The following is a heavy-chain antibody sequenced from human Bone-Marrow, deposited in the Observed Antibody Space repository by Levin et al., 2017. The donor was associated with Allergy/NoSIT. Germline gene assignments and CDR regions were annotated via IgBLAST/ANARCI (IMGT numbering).Heavy chain of an antibody. CDR1: GFTFRTFW. D-gene: IGHD3-10*01. CDR3: ARDHDGEDEYFDF. CDR2: IKQDGSDK. Sequence: GGSLRLSCAASGFTFRTFWMSWVRQAPGKGPEWVANIKQDGSDKYYVDSVEGRFTVSRDNAKNSLYLQMNSLRVEDTAVYYCARDHDGEDEYFDFWGQGTLVTVSS. J-gene: IGHJ4*02. V-gene: IGHV3-7*01.